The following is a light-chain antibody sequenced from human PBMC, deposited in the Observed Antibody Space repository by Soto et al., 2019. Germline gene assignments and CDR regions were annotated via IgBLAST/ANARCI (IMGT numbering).Light chain of an antibody. CDR2: DAS. V-gene: IGKV3-11*01. J-gene: IGKJ1*01. CDR1: QSISID. Sequence: EIVLTQSPVTLSLSPGEGATLSCKASQSISIDLAWYQQKPGQAPRLLIYDASSRATGIPGRFTGSGSGTDFTLTISSLEPEDFAVYYCQQRGNWPRTWAFGQGTKGEV. CDR3: QQRGNWPRTWA.